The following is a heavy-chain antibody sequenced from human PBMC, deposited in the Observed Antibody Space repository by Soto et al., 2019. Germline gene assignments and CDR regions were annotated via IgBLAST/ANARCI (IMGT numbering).Heavy chain of an antibody. CDR3: AKDRDSYGSVYYFDY. Sequence: QVQLVESGGGVVQPERSLRLSCAASGFTYSSYGMHWVRQAPGKGLEWVAVLSYDGRNKYYADSVKGRFTISRDNSKNTLYLQMNSLRAEDTAVYYCAKDRDSYGSVYYFDYWGQGTLVTVSS. D-gene: IGHD3-10*01. V-gene: IGHV3-30*18. J-gene: IGHJ4*02. CDR2: LSYDGRNK. CDR1: GFTYSSYG.